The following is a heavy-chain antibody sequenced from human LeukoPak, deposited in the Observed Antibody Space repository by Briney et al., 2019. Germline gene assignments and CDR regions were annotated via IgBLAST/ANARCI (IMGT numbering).Heavy chain of an antibody. J-gene: IGHJ4*02. V-gene: IGHV1-18*01. Sequence: WISAYNGNTNYAQKLQGRVTMTTDTSTSTAYMELRSLRSDDTAVYYCARGRGTVPQGFDYWGQGTLVTVSS. D-gene: IGHD4-17*01. CDR2: ISAYNGNT. CDR3: ARGRGTVPQGFDY.